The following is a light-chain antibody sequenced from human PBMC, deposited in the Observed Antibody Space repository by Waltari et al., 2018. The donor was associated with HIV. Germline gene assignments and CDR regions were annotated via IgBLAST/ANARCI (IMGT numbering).Light chain of an antibody. J-gene: IGKJ1*01. Sequence: IQVTQSPSSLSASIGDRVTITCRTSQNIGNNLGWYQQRPGQAPKRLIYDVFILHDGVPPKFSGRGSGTEFTLTISSLQPDDFATYYCLHYNYSPWTFGQGTKVEI. CDR3: LHYNYSPWT. CDR1: QNIGNN. CDR2: DVF. V-gene: IGKV1-17*01.